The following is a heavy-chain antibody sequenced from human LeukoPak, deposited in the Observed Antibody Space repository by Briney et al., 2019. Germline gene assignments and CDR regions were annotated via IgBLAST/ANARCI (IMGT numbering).Heavy chain of an antibody. CDR2: IKPNSGGT. CDR1: GYTFTDYY. CDR3: ASGEYRYGTDY. J-gene: IGHJ4*02. Sequence: WASVKVSCKASGYTFTDYYMHWVRQAPGQGLEWMGWIKPNSGGTNFAQKFQGRVTMTRDTSISTAYMEMSRLRSDDTAVYYCASGEYRYGTDYWGQGTLVTVSS. V-gene: IGHV1-2*02. D-gene: IGHD5-18*01.